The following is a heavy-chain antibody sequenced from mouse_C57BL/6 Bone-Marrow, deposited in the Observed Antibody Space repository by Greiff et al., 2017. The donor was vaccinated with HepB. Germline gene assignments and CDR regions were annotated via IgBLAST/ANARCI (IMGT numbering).Heavy chain of an antibody. D-gene: IGHD1-1*01. CDR3: ANYYGSSYYYAMDY. J-gene: IGHJ4*01. Sequence: VQLQQSGAELVKPGASVKLSCKASGYTFTSYWMHWVKQRPGQGLEWIGMIHPNSGSTNYNEKFKSKATLTVDKSSSTAYMQLSSLTSEDSAVYYCANYYGSSYYYAMDYWGQGTSVTVSS. CDR2: IHPNSGST. CDR1: GYTFTSYW. V-gene: IGHV1-64*01.